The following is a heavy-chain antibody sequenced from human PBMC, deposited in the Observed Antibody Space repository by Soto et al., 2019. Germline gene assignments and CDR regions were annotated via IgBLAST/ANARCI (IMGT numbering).Heavy chain of an antibody. CDR3: ARRGYCSSTSCYPPFDP. D-gene: IGHD2-2*01. CDR2: FIPIFGTS. CDR1: VGTFSSYA. J-gene: IGHJ5*02. V-gene: IGHV1-69*13. Sequence: SVNVSCKASVGTFSSYAISWVRQAPGQGLEWMGGFIPIFGTSNYAQKFQGRVTITADESTSTAYMELSSVSSEDTAVYYCARRGYCSSTSCYPPFDPWGQGTLVTVSS.